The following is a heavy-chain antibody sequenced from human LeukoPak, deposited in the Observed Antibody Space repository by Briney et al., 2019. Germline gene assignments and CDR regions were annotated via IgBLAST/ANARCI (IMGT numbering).Heavy chain of an antibody. J-gene: IGHJ4*02. CDR2: IWYNGNT. V-gene: IGHV3-33*01. D-gene: IGHD4-23*01. Sequence: GRSLRLSCAASGFTFSTYGMHWVRQAPAKGLEWVSDIWYNGNTYYADSVKGRFTISRDNSYSTLYLQMNSLRAEDTAVYYCAREEGVDGTSGINNWGQGTLVIVSS. CDR1: GFTFSTYG. CDR3: AREEGVDGTSGINN.